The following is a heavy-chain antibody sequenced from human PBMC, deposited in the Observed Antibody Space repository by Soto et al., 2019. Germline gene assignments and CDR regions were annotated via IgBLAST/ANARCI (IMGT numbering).Heavy chain of an antibody. CDR1: GFTFSSYG. CDR3: AKDSNDYGDYGGAFDI. Sequence: QVQLVESGGGVVQPGRSLRLSCAASGFTFSSYGMHWVRQAPGKGLEWVAVKSYDGSNKYYADSVKGRSTISRDNSKNTLYLQMNSLRAEDTAVYYCAKDSNDYGDYGGAFDIWGQGTMVTVSS. D-gene: IGHD4-17*01. J-gene: IGHJ3*02. V-gene: IGHV3-30*18. CDR2: KSYDGSNK.